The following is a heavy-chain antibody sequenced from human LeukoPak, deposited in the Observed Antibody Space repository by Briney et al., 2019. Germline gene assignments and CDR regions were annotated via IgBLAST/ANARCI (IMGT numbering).Heavy chain of an antibody. J-gene: IGHJ4*02. CDR1: GFTFSSYV. D-gene: IGHD4-17*01. CDR3: AKGTKVTTLSSDIDY. Sequence: GGSLRLSCAASGFTFSSYVMHWVRQAPGKGLEWVAVISYDGSNKYYADSVKGRFTISRDNSKNTLYLQMNSLRAEDTAVYYCAKGTKVTTLSSDIDYWGQGTLVTVSS. CDR2: ISYDGSNK. V-gene: IGHV3-30*18.